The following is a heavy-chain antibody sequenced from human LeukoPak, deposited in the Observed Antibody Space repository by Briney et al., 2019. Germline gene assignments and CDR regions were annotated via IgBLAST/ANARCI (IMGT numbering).Heavy chain of an antibody. CDR3: AREGEAGWLQSGGFDY. V-gene: IGHV3-30*01. CDR1: GFTFSSYA. CDR2: ISYDGSNK. D-gene: IGHD5-24*01. J-gene: IGHJ4*02. Sequence: PGGSLRLSCAASGFTFSSYAMHWVRQAPGKGLEWVAVISYDGSNKYYADSVKGRFTIPRDNSKNTLYLQMNSLGAEDTAVYYCAREGEAGWLQSGGFDYWGQGTLVTVSS.